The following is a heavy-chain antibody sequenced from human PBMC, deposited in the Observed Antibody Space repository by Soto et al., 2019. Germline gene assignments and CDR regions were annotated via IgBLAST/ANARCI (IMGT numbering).Heavy chain of an antibody. J-gene: IGHJ4*02. CDR3: ARRNLREAAADPYYFDY. D-gene: IGHD6-13*01. V-gene: IGHV4-59*01. CDR2: IYYSGST. Sequence: NPSETLSITCTVSGGSISIYYWSWIGQPPGKGLELIGYIYYSGSTNYNPSLKSRVTISVDTSKNQFSLKLSSVTAADTAVYYCARRNLREAAADPYYFDYWGQGTLFTVSS. CDR1: GGSISIYY.